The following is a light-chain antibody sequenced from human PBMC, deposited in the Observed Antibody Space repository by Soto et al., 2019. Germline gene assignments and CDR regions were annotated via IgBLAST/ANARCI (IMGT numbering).Light chain of an antibody. J-gene: IGLJ1*01. CDR2: EVY. Sequence: QSALTQPPSASGSPGQSVTISCTGTSSDIGGYNSVSWYQQYPGKAPKLIIFEVYKRPSGVPDRFSASKSGNTASLTVSGLQAEDEADYYCSSHRGSSTPDAFGTGTKLTVL. CDR1: SSDIGGYNS. CDR3: SSHRGSSTPDA. V-gene: IGLV2-8*01.